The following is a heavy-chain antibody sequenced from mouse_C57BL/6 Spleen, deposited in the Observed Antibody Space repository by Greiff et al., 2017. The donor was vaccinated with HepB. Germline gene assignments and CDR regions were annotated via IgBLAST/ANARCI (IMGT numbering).Heavy chain of an antibody. Sequence: VQLKESGPELVKPGASVKISCKASGYSFTGYYMNRVKQSPEKSLEWIGEINPSTGGTTYNQKFKAKATLTVVKSSSTAYMQLKSLTSEDSAVYYCARFMSNYDYYAMDYWGQGTSVTVSS. V-gene: IGHV1-42*01. J-gene: IGHJ4*01. CDR2: INPSTGGT. CDR1: GYSFTGYY. CDR3: ARFMSNYDYYAMDY. D-gene: IGHD2-5*01.